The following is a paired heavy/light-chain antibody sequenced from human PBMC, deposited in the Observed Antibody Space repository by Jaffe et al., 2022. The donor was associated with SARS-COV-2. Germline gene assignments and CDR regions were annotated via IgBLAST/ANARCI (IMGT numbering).Light chain of an antibody. V-gene: IGLV5-37*01. CDR3: MIWPSNAPRV. CDR1: SDINVGSYN. J-gene: IGLJ2*01. Sequence: QPVLTQPPSSSASPGESARLTCTLPSDINVGSYNIYWYQQKPGSPPRYLLYYYSDSDKGQGSGVPSRFSGSKDASANTGILLISGLQSEDEADYYCMIWPSNAPRVFGGGTKLTVL. CDR2: YYSDSDK.
Heavy chain of an antibody. Sequence: QVQLVQSGAEVKKPGASVKVSCKASGYTFTSYDINWVRQATGQGLEWMGWMNPNSGNTGYAQKFQGRVTMTRNTSISTAYMELSSLRSEDTAVYYCARVREDLMATMYDYWGQGTLVTVSS. D-gene: IGHD5-12*01. CDR1: GYTFTSYD. CDR3: ARVREDLMATMYDY. CDR2: MNPNSGNT. V-gene: IGHV1-8*01. J-gene: IGHJ4*02.